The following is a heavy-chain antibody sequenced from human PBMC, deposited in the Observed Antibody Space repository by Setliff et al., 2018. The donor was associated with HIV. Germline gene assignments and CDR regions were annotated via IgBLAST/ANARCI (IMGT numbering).Heavy chain of an antibody. D-gene: IGHD6-13*01. CDR1: GFTFDDYT. V-gene: IGHV3-43*01. CDR2: ISWDGGST. CDR3: ARDRQIAAAGRSNYYYGMDV. J-gene: IGHJ6*02. Sequence: PGGSLRLSCAASGFTFDDYTMHWVRQAPGKGLEWVSLISWDGGSTYYADSVKGRFTISRDNSKNTVFLQMNSLRADDTAVYYCARDRQIAAAGRSNYYYGMDVWGQGTMVTVSS.